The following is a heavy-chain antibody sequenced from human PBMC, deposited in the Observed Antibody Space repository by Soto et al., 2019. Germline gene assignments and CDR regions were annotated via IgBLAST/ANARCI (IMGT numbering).Heavy chain of an antibody. V-gene: IGHV4-59*01. Sequence: QVQLQESGPGLVKPSETLSLTCTVFGGSISSYYWSWIRQPPGKGLEWIGYIHYSGSTKYNPSLKGRVTISVDTSKNQFSLKLSSVTAADTAVYYCARADYYDSSGYYIYAMDVWGQGTTVTVSS. CDR2: IHYSGST. CDR3: ARADYYDSSGYYIYAMDV. J-gene: IGHJ6*02. CDR1: GGSISSYY. D-gene: IGHD3-22*01.